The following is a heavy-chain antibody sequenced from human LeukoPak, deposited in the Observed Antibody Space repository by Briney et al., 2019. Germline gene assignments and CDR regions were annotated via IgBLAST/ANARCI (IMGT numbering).Heavy chain of an antibody. J-gene: IGHJ4*02. CDR2: ISYDGSNK. D-gene: IGHD1-14*01. V-gene: IGHV3-30*18. Sequence: PGRSLSLSCAASGFTFSSYAMHWVRQAPGKGLEWVAVISYDGSNKYYADSVKGRFAISRDNSKNTLYLQMNSLRAEDTAVYYCAKDNHDYWGQGTLVTVSS. CDR1: GFTFSSYA. CDR3: AKDNHDY.